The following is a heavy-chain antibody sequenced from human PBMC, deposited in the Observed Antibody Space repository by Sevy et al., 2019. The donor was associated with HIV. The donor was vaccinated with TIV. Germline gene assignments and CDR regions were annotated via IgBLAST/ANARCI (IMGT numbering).Heavy chain of an antibody. Sequence: SEILSLTCAVYGGSFSGYYWNWIRQPPGKGLEWVGEINHSGSTNYNPSLKSRVTISVDTSKNQFSLRLSSLTAADTAVYYCARYRVAGNFDYWGQGTLVTVSS. D-gene: IGHD6-19*01. V-gene: IGHV4-34*01. J-gene: IGHJ4*02. CDR1: GGSFSGYY. CDR2: INHSGST. CDR3: ARYRVAGNFDY.